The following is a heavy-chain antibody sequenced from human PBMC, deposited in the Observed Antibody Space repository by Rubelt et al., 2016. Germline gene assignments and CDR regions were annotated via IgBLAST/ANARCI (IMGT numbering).Heavy chain of an antibody. CDR1: GFTVSSNY. CDR3: ATDQEGISGYYFDY. CDR2: IYSGGST. V-gene: IGHV3-53*04. D-gene: IGHD5-12*01. J-gene: IGHJ4*02. Sequence: EVQLVESGGGLVQPGGSLRLSCAASGFTVSSNYMSWVRQAPGKGLEWVSVIYSGGSTYYADSVKGRFTISRNNSKNTLYRKRNSLRAEDTAVYYCATDQEGISGYYFDYWGQGTLVTVSS.